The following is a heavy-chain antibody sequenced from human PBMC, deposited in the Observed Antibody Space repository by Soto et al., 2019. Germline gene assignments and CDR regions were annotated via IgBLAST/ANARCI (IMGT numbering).Heavy chain of an antibody. J-gene: IGHJ4*02. D-gene: IGHD6-6*01. V-gene: IGHV4-30-4*01. CDR1: GGSISSSSYY. CDR3: AVLIAARPHFDY. Sequence: SETLSLTCTVSGGSISSSSYYWSWIRQPPGKGLEWIGYIYYSGSTYYNPSLKSRVTISVDTSKNQFSLKLSPVTAADTAVYYCAVLIAARPHFDYWGQGTLVTVSS. CDR2: IYYSGST.